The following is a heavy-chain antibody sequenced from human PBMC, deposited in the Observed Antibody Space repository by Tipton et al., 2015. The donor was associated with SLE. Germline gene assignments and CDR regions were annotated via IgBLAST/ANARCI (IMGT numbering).Heavy chain of an antibody. J-gene: IGHJ3*02. CDR1: GGSISSGGYY. CDR2: INHSGST. Sequence: TLSLTCTVSGGSISSGGYYWSWIRQPPGKGLEWIGEINHSGSTNYNPSLKSRVTISVDTSKNQFSLKLSSVTAADTAVYYCARGNGGNAFDIWGQGTMVTVSS. V-gene: IGHV4-39*07. D-gene: IGHD2-15*01. CDR3: ARGNGGNAFDI.